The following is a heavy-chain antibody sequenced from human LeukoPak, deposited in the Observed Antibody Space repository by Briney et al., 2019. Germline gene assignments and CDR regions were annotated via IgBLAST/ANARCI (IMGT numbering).Heavy chain of an antibody. CDR1: GGSFSGYY. J-gene: IGHJ5*02. D-gene: IGHD2-2*02. CDR3: ARGARRGYCSSTSCYTRWFDP. V-gene: IGHV4-34*01. Sequence: SETLCLTSAVYGGSFSGYYWSWIRQPPGKGLEWIGEINHSGSTNYNPSLKSRVTISVDTSKNQFSLKLSSVTAADTAVYYCARGARRGYCSSTSCYTRWFDPWGQGTLVTVSS. CDR2: INHSGST.